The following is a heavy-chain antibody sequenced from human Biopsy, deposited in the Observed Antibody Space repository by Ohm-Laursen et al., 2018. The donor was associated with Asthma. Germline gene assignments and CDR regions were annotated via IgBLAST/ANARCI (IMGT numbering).Heavy chain of an antibody. CDR2: ISKDASTQ. D-gene: IGHD3-22*01. V-gene: IGHV3-30*07. J-gene: IGHJ3*01. CDR3: VKDTVEDRGGYYTFDV. Sequence: SLRLSCAASGFSFSNFAIHWVRQAPGKGLEWVGVISKDASTQDYADSVKGRFTMARDNSKNTLDLQMNSLRADDTAVYYCVKDTVEDRGGYYTFDVWGQGTKVTVSS. CDR1: GFSFSNFA.